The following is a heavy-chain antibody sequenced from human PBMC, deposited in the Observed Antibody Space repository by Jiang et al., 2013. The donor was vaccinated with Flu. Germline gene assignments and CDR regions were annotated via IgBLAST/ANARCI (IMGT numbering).Heavy chain of an antibody. CDR2: IIPMSDTT. Sequence: SGAEVKKSGSSVKVSCQASGGTFNNYAVNWVRQAPGQGLEWLGRIIPMSDTTNYAQKLQGRVTITADKSTNTAYMELSSLRSEDTAVYYCARNPYDTSGSSYPTSDPWGQGTLVTVSS. J-gene: IGHJ5*02. CDR1: GGTFNNYA. V-gene: IGHV1-69*06. D-gene: IGHD3-22*01. CDR3: ARNPYDTSGSSYPTSDP.